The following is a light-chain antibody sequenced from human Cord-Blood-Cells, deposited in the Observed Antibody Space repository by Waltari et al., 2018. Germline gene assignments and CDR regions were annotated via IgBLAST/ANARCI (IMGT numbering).Light chain of an antibody. Sequence: QSALTQPRSVSGSPGQSATISCTGTSSDVGGYNYVSWYQQPPGKAPNLMIYDVSKRPSGVPYRFSGSKSGNTASLTISGLQAEDEADYYCCSYAGSYTWVFGGGTKLTVL. CDR2: DVS. J-gene: IGLJ3*02. V-gene: IGLV2-11*01. CDR1: SSDVGGYNY. CDR3: CSYAGSYTWV.